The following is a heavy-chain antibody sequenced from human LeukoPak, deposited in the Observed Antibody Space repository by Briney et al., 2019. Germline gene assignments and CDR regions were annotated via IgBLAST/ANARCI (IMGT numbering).Heavy chain of an antibody. D-gene: IGHD3-22*01. V-gene: IGHV4-59*11. CDR3: ARTNTYDSSGYWAYYFDY. CDR2: IYYSGST. Sequence: PSETLSLTCTVSGGSISSHYWSWIRQPPGKGLEWIGYIYYSGSTNYNPSLKSRVTISVDTSKNQFSLKLSSVTAADTAVYYCARTNTYDSSGYWAYYFDYWGQGTLVTVSS. CDR1: GGSISSHY. J-gene: IGHJ4*02.